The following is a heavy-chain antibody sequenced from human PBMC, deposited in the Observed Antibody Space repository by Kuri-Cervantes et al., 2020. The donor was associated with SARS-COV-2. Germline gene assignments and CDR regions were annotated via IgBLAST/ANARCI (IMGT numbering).Heavy chain of an antibody. V-gene: IGHV4-4*02. CDR2: IYHSGST. CDR3: ARGVDVDTAMVPYFDL. D-gene: IGHD5-18*01. Sequence: GSLRLSCAASGFTFSSYWMSWVRQAPGKGLEWIGSIYHSGSTYYNPSLKSRVTISVDTSKNQFSLKLSSVTAADTAVYYCARGVDVDTAMVPYFDLWGRGTLVTVSS. CDR1: GFTFSSYW. J-gene: IGHJ2*01.